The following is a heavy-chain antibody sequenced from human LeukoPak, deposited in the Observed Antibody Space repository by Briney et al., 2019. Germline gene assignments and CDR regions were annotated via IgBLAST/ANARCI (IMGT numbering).Heavy chain of an antibody. J-gene: IGHJ4*02. CDR2: IYYSGST. V-gene: IGHV4-39*07. CDR3: ARDDTLDYYDSSGLSI. Sequence: SETLSLTCTVSGGSISGSSNYWGWIRQPPGKGLQWIGSIYYSGSTYYNPSLKSRVTISVDTSKNQFSLKLNSVTAADTAVYYCARDDTLDYYDSSGLSIRGQGTLVTVSS. D-gene: IGHD3-22*01. CDR1: GGSISGSSNY.